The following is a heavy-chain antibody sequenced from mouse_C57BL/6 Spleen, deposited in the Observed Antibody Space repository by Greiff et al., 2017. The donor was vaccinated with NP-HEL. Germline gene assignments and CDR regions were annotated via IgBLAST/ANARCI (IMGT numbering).Heavy chain of an antibody. CDR1: GYAFSSYW. CDR2: IYPGDGDT. V-gene: IGHV1-80*01. Sequence: VQLQQSGAELVKPGASVKISCKASGYAFSSYWMNWVKQRPGKGLEWIGQIYPGDGDTNYNGKFKGKATLTADKSSSTAYMQLSSLTSEDSAVYFCARNLWLPRGYFDYWGQGTTLTVSS. D-gene: IGHD2-2*01. CDR3: ARNLWLPRGYFDY. J-gene: IGHJ2*01.